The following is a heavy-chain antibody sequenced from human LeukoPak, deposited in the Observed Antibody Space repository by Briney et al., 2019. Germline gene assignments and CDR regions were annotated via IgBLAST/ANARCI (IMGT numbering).Heavy chain of an antibody. J-gene: IGHJ4*02. CDR3: ARDLAVPGTARGY. CDR2: INTNTGNP. Sequence: ASVKVSCKASGYTFTSYAMNWMRQAPGQGLEWMGGINTNTGNPTYAQDFTGRFVFSLDSSVTTAYLQIDSVQADDTAVYFCARDLAVPGTARGYWGQGTLVTVSS. CDR1: GYTFTSYA. V-gene: IGHV7-4-1*01. D-gene: IGHD6-19*01.